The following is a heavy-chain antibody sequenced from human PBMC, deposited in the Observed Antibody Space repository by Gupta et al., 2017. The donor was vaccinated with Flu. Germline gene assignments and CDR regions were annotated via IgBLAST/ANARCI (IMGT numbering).Heavy chain of an antibody. D-gene: IGHD4-17*01. J-gene: IGHJ6*02. CDR3: AKAVTTGYYYYGMDV. CDR1: GFTFSRYA. V-gene: IGHV3-23*01. Sequence: EVQLLESGGGVVQPGGSLRLSCAASGFTFSRYAMSWVSQAPGKGLEWVSSISGSGGSTYYADSVKGRFTISRDNSKNTLYLQMNSLRAEDTAVYYCAKAVTTGYYYYGMDVWGQGTTVTVSS. CDR2: ISGSGGST.